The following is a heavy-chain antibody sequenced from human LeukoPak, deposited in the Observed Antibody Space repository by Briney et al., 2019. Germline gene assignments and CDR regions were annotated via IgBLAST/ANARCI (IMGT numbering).Heavy chain of an antibody. CDR3: ARDQWSGELPLMDV. J-gene: IGHJ6*03. D-gene: IGHD3-10*01. CDR1: GFSFSSYS. Sequence: GGSLRLSCAASGFSFSSYSMNWVRQAPGKGLEWVSSISSSSLFTYYEDAVKGRFTISRDNAKNSLYLQMNSLSAEDTAVYYCARDQWSGELPLMDVWGKGTPVTVSS. CDR2: ISSSSLFT. V-gene: IGHV3-21*01.